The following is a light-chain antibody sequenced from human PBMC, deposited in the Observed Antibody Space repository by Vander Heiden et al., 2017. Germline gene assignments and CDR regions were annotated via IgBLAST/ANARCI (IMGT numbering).Light chain of an antibody. V-gene: IGKV1-17*01. J-gene: IGKJ1*01. Sequence: IEMTQSPSALSVTVGARVTITCRASQDIRNDLGWYRQKTSKAPKRLIYSASNLQSGVPSRFSGSGSGTKFTLTISSLQPEDCAAYYSLQHNLYPLTFGQGTKVEIK. CDR3: LQHNLYPLT. CDR1: QDIRND. CDR2: SAS.